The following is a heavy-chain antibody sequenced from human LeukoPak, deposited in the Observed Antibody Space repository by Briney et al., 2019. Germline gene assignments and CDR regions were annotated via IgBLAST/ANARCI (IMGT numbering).Heavy chain of an antibody. D-gene: IGHD4-17*01. J-gene: IGHJ4*02. CDR2: ISSNGGST. V-gene: IGHV3-64*01. Sequence: PGGSLRLSCAASGFTFSSYAMHWVRQAPGKGLEYVSAISSNGGSTYYANSVKGRFTISRDNSKSTLYLQMGSLRAEDMAVYYCARVRAGYGDYDYWGQGTLVTVSS. CDR1: GFTFSSYA. CDR3: ARVRAGYGDYDY.